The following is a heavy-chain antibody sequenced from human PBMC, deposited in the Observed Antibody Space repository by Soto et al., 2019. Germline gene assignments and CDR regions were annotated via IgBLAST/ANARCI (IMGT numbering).Heavy chain of an antibody. V-gene: IGHV1-18*01. Sequence: QVHLVQSGAEVKKPGASVKVSCKASGYTFISYGINWVRHAPGQGREWMGWISAYNGNTNYAQKLQGRVTMSTDTSTRTAFMALGSLRSYDTAVYYCARGTTVEKGSHWGQGTLVTVYS. CDR2: ISAYNGNT. J-gene: IGHJ4*02. CDR1: GYTFISYG. CDR3: ARGTTVEKGSH. D-gene: IGHD4-17*01.